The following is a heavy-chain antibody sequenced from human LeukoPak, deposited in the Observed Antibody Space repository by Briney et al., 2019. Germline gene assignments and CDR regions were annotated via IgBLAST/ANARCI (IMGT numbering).Heavy chain of an antibody. CDR1: GFTFSSYS. D-gene: IGHD2-15*01. Sequence: GGSLRLSCAASGFTFSSYSMNWVRQAPGKGLEWVSSISSSSSYIYYADSVKGRFTISRDNSKNTLYLQMNSLRAEDTAVYYCAKDRENPQDYFDYWGQGTLVTVSS. CDR2: ISSSSSYI. J-gene: IGHJ4*02. V-gene: IGHV3-21*04. CDR3: AKDRENPQDYFDY.